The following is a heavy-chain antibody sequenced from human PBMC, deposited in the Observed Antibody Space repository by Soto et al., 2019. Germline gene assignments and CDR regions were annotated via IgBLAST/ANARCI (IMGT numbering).Heavy chain of an antibody. CDR3: AADQGGSYYRLGY. D-gene: IGHD3-22*01. V-gene: IGHV1-58*01. CDR2: IAVGSGNA. Sequence: SVKVSCKASGFTSISSAVQWVRQARGQRLEWIGWIAVGSGNANSAQKFQERVRITRDISTSTVYMDLSSLGSEDTTVYFCAADQGGSYYRLGYWGQGTLVTVSS. CDR1: GFTSISSA. J-gene: IGHJ4*02.